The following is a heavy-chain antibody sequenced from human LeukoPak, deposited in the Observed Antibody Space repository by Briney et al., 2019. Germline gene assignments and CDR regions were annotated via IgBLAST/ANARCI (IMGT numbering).Heavy chain of an antibody. CDR1: GFTFSSYA. J-gene: IGHJ6*02. CDR3: AKDEGWGYSYDYYYYGMDV. V-gene: IGHV3-23*01. Sequence: GGSLRLSCAASGFTFSSYAMSWVRQAPGKGLEWVSAISGSGGSTYYADSVKGRFTISRDNSKNTLYLQMNSLRAEDTAVYYCAKDEGWGYSYDYYYYGMDVWGQGTTVTVSS. CDR2: ISGSGGST. D-gene: IGHD5-18*01.